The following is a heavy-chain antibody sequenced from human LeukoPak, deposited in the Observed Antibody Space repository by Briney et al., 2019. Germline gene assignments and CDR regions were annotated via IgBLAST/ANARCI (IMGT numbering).Heavy chain of an antibody. Sequence: PGGSLRLSCAASGFTFSTYWMSWVRQAPGKGLECVANIKEDGSEKYYVDSVKGRFSISRDNAKKSLYLQMSSLRAEATAVYYCAGAGYCSGGSCYYFDYWGQGTLVTVSS. J-gene: IGHJ4*02. CDR2: IKEDGSEK. V-gene: IGHV3-7*03. CDR3: AGAGYCSGGSCYYFDY. D-gene: IGHD2-15*01. CDR1: GFTFSTYW.